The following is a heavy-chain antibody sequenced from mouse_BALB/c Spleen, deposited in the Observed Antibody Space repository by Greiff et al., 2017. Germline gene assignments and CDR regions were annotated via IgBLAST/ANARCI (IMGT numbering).Heavy chain of an antibody. CDR1: GFTFSSYT. D-gene: IGHD2-10*02. CDR3: ARQGSYGNYEGLLAY. J-gene: IGHJ3*01. CDR2: ISNGGGST. Sequence: EVQRVESGGGLVQPGGSLKLSCAASGFTFSSYTMSWVRQTPEKRLEWVAYISNGGGSTYYPDTVKGRFTISRDNAKNTLYLQMSSLKSEDTAMYYCARQGSYGNYEGLLAYWGQGTLVTVSA. V-gene: IGHV5-12-2*01.